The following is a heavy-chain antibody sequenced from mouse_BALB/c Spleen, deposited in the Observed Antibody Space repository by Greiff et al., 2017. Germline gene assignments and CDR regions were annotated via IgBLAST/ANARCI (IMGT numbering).Heavy chain of an antibody. J-gene: IGHJ3*01. CDR2: IYPYNGGT. Sequence: VQLQQSGPELVKPGASVKISCKASGYTFTDYNMHWVKQSHGKSLEWIGYIYPYNGGTGYNQKFKSKATLTVDNSSSTAYMELRSLTSEDTAVYYCARGNGLAWFAYWGQGTLVTVSA. CDR1: GYTFTDYN. D-gene: IGHD6-1*01. CDR3: ARGNGLAWFAY. V-gene: IGHV1S29*02.